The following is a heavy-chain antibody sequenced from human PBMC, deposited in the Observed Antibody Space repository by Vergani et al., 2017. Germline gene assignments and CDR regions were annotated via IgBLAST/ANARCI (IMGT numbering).Heavy chain of an antibody. Sequence: QVQLQQWGAGLLKPSETLSLTCAVYGGSFSGYYWSWIRQPPGKGLEWIGEINHSGSTNYNPSLESRVTISVDTSKNQFSLKLSSVTAADTAVYYCAREADCGGDCYNFDYWGQGTLVTVSS. D-gene: IGHD2-21*02. CDR2: INHSGST. CDR3: AREADCGGDCYNFDY. V-gene: IGHV4-34*01. J-gene: IGHJ4*02. CDR1: GGSFSGYY.